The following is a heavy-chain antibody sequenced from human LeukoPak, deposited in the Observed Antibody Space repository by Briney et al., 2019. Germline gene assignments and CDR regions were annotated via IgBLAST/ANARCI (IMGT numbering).Heavy chain of an antibody. CDR1: GYIFSNYW. Sequence: GASLRISCRASGYIFSNYWIAWVRQMPGKGLEWVGIFNPRDSTTRYSPSFQGRVTFSADNSISTAYLQWRNLRASDTAVYYCARHWSAAWFAYWGQGTQVTVSS. CDR3: ARHWSAAWFAY. D-gene: IGHD3-3*01. V-gene: IGHV5-51*01. J-gene: IGHJ4*02. CDR2: FNPRDSTT.